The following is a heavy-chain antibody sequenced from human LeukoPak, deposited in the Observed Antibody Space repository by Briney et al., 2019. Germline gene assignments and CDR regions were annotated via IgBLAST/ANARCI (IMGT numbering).Heavy chain of an antibody. V-gene: IGHV3-23*01. Sequence: GGSLRLSCAASGFTFSTYAMNWVRQAPGKGLEWVSTIRGSGTGTYYADSVKGRFTISRDNSKNTLYLQMNSLRAEDTALYYCAKDASRGAYSYGSSDSWGQGTLVTVSS. CDR1: GFTFSTYA. D-gene: IGHD5-18*01. CDR3: AKDASRGAYSYGSSDS. J-gene: IGHJ4*02. CDR2: IRGSGTGT.